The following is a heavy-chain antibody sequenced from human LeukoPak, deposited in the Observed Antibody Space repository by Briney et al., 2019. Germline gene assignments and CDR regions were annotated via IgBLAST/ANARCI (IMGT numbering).Heavy chain of an antibody. CDR1: GFTFSSYW. V-gene: IGHV3-74*01. CDR3: AREGYYYGSGSYYLNYYYYYMDV. J-gene: IGHJ6*03. D-gene: IGHD3-10*01. CDR2: INDDGRST. Sequence: GGSLRLSCAASGFTFSSYWMHWVRQAPGKGLVGVSRINDDGRSTNYADSVKGRFTISRDNAKNTLYLQMNSLRSEDTAVYYCAREGYYYGSGSYYLNYYYYYMDVWGKGTTVTISS.